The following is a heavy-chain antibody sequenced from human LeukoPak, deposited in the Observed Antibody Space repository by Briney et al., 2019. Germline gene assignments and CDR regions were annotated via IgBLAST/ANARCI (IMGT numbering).Heavy chain of an antibody. CDR3: ARHGSGYPIHY. Sequence: GESLKISCKGSGYSFTSNWIGWVRQMPGKGLEWMGIIYPNDFDTRYSPSFQGQVTISADRSITTAYLQWSSLKASDTAMYYCARHGSGYPIHYWGQGTLVTVYS. J-gene: IGHJ4*02. V-gene: IGHV5-51*01. CDR1: GYSFTSNW. CDR2: IYPNDFDT. D-gene: IGHD5-12*01.